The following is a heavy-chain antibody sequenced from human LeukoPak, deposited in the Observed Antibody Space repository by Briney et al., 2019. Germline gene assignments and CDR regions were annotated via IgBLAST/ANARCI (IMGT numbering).Heavy chain of an antibody. V-gene: IGHV3-33*01. Sequence: GGSLRLSCAASGFTFSSYGMHWVRQAPGKGLEWVAVIWYDGSNKYYADSVKGRFTVSRDNSKNTLYLQMNSLRAEDTAVYYCARDLRLRLRELSLYYFDYWGQGTLVTVSS. J-gene: IGHJ4*02. D-gene: IGHD3-16*02. CDR2: IWYDGSNK. CDR1: GFTFSSYG. CDR3: ARDLRLRLRELSLYYFDY.